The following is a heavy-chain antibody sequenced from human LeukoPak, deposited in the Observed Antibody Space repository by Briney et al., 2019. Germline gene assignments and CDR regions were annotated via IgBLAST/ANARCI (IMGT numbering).Heavy chain of an antibody. CDR1: GGSISSSSYY. Sequence: PSETLSLTCTVSGGSISSSSYYWGWIRQPPGKGLEWIGSIYYSGSTYSNPSLKSRVTISVYTSKNQFSLKLSSVTAADTAVYYCARRVDIVATTYFDYWGQGTLVTVSS. D-gene: IGHD5-12*01. V-gene: IGHV4-39*01. J-gene: IGHJ4*02. CDR3: ARRVDIVATTYFDY. CDR2: IYYSGST.